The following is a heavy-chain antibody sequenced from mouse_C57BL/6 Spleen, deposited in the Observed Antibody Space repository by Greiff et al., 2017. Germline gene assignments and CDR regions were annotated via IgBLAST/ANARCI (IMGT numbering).Heavy chain of an antibody. CDR3: TTPYYSNAFDY. D-gene: IGHD2-5*01. CDR1: GFNIKDDY. CDR2: FDPENGDT. V-gene: IGHV14-4*01. Sequence: EVQLQESGAELVRPGASVKLSCTASGFNIKDDYMHWVKQRPEKGLEWIGWFDPENGDTEYASKFQGKATITADTSSNTAYLQLSSLTSEDTAVYYCTTPYYSNAFDYWGQGTTLTVSS. J-gene: IGHJ2*01.